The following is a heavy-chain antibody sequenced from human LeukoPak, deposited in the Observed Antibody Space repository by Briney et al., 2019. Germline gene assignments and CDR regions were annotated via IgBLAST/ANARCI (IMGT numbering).Heavy chain of an antibody. CDR1: GGSFSGYY. D-gene: IGHD6-19*01. V-gene: IGHV4-34*01. J-gene: IGHJ5*02. CDR2: INHSGST. Sequence: SETLSLTCAVYGGSFSGYYWSWIRQPPGKGLEWIGEINHSGSTNYNPSLKSRVTISVDTSKNQFSLKLSSVTAADTAVYYCARRGAVAGTKTKRGGWFDPWGQGTLVTVSS. CDR3: ARRGAVAGTKTKRGGWFDP.